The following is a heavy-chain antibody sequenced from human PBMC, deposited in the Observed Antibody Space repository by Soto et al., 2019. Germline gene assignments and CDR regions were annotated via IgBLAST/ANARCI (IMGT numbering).Heavy chain of an antibody. CDR1: GSTFTSYA. CDR3: AGDGSWAYNYYYYMDV. D-gene: IGHD1-26*01. V-gene: IGHV1-3*01. CDR2: INAGNGNT. Sequence: GASVTVSCKASGSTFTSYAMHWVRQAPGQRLEWMGWINAGNGNTKYSQKFQGRVTITRDTSASTAYMELSSLRSEDTAVYYCAGDGSWAYNYYYYMDVWGKGTTVTVSS. J-gene: IGHJ6*03.